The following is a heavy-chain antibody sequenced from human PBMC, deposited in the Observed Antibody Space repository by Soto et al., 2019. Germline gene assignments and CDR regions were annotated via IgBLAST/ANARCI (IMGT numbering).Heavy chain of an antibody. CDR2: IIGSGGST. Sequence: QPGGSLRLSCAASGFTFSSYAMSWVRQAPGKGLEWVSAIIGSGGSTYYADSVKGRFTISRDNSKNTLYLQMNSLRAEDTAVYYCVVWGIGFGDWPVDYWGQGTLVTVSS. CDR3: VVWGIGFGDWPVDY. D-gene: IGHD3-10*01. CDR1: GFTFSSYA. J-gene: IGHJ4*02. V-gene: IGHV3-23*01.